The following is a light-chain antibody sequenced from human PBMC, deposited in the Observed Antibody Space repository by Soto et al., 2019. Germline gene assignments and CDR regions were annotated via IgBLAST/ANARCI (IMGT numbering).Light chain of an antibody. CDR2: DAS. CDR1: QSVSRSY. CDR3: QQSGSSPIT. J-gene: IGKJ5*01. Sequence: VLTQSPGTLSLSPGERATLSCGASQSVSRSYLAWYQQKPGLAPRLIIYDASTRATGIPDRFSGSGSGTDFTLTISRLEPEDFAVYYCQQSGSSPITSGQGARLEIK. V-gene: IGKV3D-20*01.